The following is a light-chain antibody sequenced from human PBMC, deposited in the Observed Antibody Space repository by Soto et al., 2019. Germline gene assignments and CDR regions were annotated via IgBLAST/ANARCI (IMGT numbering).Light chain of an antibody. CDR2: GGS. J-gene: IGKJ1*01. Sequence: EIVMPQSPATLSVSPGESSTLSCRASQSVRSISAWYQQKPRRAATLLLYGGSTRAHSMLPRFSSGGCGGTFIIIISSMLYEDFAVYYYQQYNNWPPWTFGQGTKVDI. V-gene: IGKV3-15*01. CDR1: QSVRSI. CDR3: QQYNNWPPWT.